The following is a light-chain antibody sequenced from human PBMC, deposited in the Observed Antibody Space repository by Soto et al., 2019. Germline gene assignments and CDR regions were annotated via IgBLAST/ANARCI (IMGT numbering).Light chain of an antibody. CDR2: GAS. CDR1: QIISSTY. V-gene: IGKV3-20*01. Sequence: DIVLTQSPGTLSLSPGERATLSCRASQIISSTYLGWYQQKPGQAPRLLIYGASSRATGIPDRFSGSGSGTDFTLTISRLEPEDFAVYYCQQYDTSPPRYTFGQGTKVEIK. CDR3: QQYDTSPPRYT. J-gene: IGKJ2*01.